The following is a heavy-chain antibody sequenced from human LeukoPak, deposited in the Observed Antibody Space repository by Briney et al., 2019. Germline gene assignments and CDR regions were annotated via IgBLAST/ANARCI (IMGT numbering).Heavy chain of an antibody. CDR1: GFPVNKY. CDR2: ISSGDST. V-gene: IGHV3-53*01. D-gene: IGHD5-18*01. CDR3: ARDSYGSFPPFHDY. J-gene: IGHJ4*02. Sequence: PGGSLRLSCAASGFPVNKYMNWVRQAPGKGLEWVSVISSGDSTYYADSVKGRFTISRDNAKNSLYLQMNSLRAEDTAVYYCARDSYGSFPPFHDYWGQGTLVTVSS.